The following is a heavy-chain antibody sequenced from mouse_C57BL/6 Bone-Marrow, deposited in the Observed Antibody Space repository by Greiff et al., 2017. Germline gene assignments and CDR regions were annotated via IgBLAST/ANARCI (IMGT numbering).Heavy chain of an antibody. V-gene: IGHV1-64*01. CDR2: IHPNSGST. J-gene: IGHJ4*01. CDR1: GYTFTSYW. CDR3: ARGGSYYSFFYAMDY. D-gene: IGHD2-12*01. Sequence: QVQLQQPGAELVKPGASVKLSCKASGYTFTSYWMHWVKQRPGQGLEWIGMIHPNSGSTNYNEKFKSKATLTVDKSSSTAYMQLSSLTSEDAAVYYCARGGSYYSFFYAMDYWGQGTSATVSS.